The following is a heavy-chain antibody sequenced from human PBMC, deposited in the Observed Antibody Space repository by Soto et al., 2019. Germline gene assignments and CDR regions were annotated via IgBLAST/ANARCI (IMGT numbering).Heavy chain of an antibody. CDR3: ARASDDFWSGYLSGMDV. CDR2: IYYSGST. CDR1: GGSISSGDYY. V-gene: IGHV4-30-4*01. Sequence: SETLSLTCTVSGGSISSGDYYWSWIRQPPGKGLEWIGYIYYSGSTYYNPSLKSRVTISVDTSKNQFSLKLSSVTAADTAVYYCARASDDFWSGYLSGMDVWGQGTTVTV. J-gene: IGHJ6*02. D-gene: IGHD3-3*01.